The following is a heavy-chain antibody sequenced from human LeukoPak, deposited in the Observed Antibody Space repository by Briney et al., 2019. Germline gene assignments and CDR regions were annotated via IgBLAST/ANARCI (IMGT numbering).Heavy chain of an antibody. CDR2: ITTSDGNT. CDR1: GFTFSSYT. D-gene: IGHD3-16*01. V-gene: IGHV3-23*01. J-gene: IGHJ6*02. CDR3: AIDYGIKLVAYGGDV. Sequence: PGGSLRLSCAASGFTFSSYTMSWVRQAPGKGLEWVSTITTSDGNTYYADSVKGRFTVSRDNSKNTLFLQMNSLRAEDTAVYYCAIDYGIKLVAYGGDVWGRGTRVTVSS.